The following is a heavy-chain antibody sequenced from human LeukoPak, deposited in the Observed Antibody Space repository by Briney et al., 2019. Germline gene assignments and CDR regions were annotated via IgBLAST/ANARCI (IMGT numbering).Heavy chain of an antibody. V-gene: IGHV3-48*01. CDR1: GFTFSSYS. J-gene: IGHJ6*03. D-gene: IGHD4-11*01. CDR3: ARDGAVTTRSYYYMDV. CDR2: ISSSSSTI. Sequence: GGSLRLSRAASGFTFSSYSMNWVRQAPGKGLEWVSYISSSSSTIYYADSVKGRFTISRDNAKNSLYLQMNSLRAEDTAVYYCARDGAVTTRSYYYMDVWGKGTTVTVSS.